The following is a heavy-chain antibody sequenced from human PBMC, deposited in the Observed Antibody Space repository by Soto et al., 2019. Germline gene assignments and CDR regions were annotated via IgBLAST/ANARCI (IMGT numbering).Heavy chain of an antibody. Sequence: QLQLQESGSGLVKPSQTLSLTCAVSGGSISSGGYSWSWIRQPPGKGLEWIGYIYHRGSTYYNPSLKSRVTRSVDRSKNQFSLKLSSVTAADTAVYYCARGPWNDDMGHFDPWGQGTLVTVSS. CDR1: GGSISSGGYS. CDR3: ARGPWNDDMGHFDP. CDR2: IYHRGST. V-gene: IGHV4-30-2*01. J-gene: IGHJ5*02. D-gene: IGHD1-1*01.